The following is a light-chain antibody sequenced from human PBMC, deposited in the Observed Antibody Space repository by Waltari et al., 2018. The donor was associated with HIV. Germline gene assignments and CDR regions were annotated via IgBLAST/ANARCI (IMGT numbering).Light chain of an antibody. J-gene: IGKJ1*01. V-gene: IGKV1-17*01. Sequence: DIQMTQSPPSLSTSVGDRVTITCRASRDIKKDLGWYQQKTGKPPRRLIYSVSTLSAGVPSRFRGGGSGTHFTLSIDGLQPEDVATYFCLQLSGFPRTSGQGT. CDR3: LQLSGFPRT. CDR1: RDIKKD. CDR2: SVS.